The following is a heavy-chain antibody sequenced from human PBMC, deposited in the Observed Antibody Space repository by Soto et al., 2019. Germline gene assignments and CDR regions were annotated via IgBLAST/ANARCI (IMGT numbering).Heavy chain of an antibody. CDR3: AKRLGYCSGGSCSY. V-gene: IGHV3-23*01. J-gene: IGHJ4*02. Sequence: GGSLRLSCAASGFTFSSYAMGWVRQAPGKGLEWVSAISGSGGSTYYADSVKGRFTISRDNSKNTLYLQMNSLRAEDTAVYYCAKRLGYCSGGSCSYWGQGTLVTVSS. CDR1: GFTFSSYA. D-gene: IGHD2-15*01. CDR2: ISGSGGST.